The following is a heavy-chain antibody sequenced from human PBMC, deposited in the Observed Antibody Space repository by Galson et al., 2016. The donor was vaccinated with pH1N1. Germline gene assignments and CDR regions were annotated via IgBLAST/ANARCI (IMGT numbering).Heavy chain of an antibody. CDR1: GFNFHEYA. CDR3: AKDKAGDLEH. Sequence: SLRLSCAASGFNFHEYAFHWVRQAPGKGLEWVSGVLSDSTTVGHADSVMGRFTISKDNTKNSLFLQMNSLRPEDTALYYFAKDKAGDLEHWGQGILVTVSS. D-gene: IGHD7-27*01. J-gene: IGHJ1*01. CDR2: VLSDSTTV. V-gene: IGHV3-9*01.